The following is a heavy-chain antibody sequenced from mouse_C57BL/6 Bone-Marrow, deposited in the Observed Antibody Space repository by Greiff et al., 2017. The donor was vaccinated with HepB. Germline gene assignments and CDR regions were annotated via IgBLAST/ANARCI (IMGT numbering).Heavy chain of an antibody. CDR3: AVPYYYGSSYYWYFDV. V-gene: IGHV1-84*01. CDR2: IYPGSGNT. J-gene: IGHJ1*03. Sequence: QVQLQQSGPELVKPGASVKISCKASGYTFTDYYINWVKQRPGQGLEWIGWIYPGSGNTKYNEKFKGKATLTVDTSSSTAYMQLSSLTSEDSAVYFCAVPYYYGSSYYWYFDVWGTGTTGTVSS. D-gene: IGHD1-1*01. CDR1: GYTFTDYY.